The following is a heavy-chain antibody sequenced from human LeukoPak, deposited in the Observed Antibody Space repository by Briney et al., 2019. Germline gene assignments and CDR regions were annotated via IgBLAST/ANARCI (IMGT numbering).Heavy chain of an antibody. V-gene: IGHV3-74*01. CDR2: IASDGTST. CDR1: GFTFTTSW. D-gene: IGHD6-13*01. J-gene: IGHJ3*01. CDR3: ARDQYSSTWYRGAFDV. Sequence: GGSLRLSCAASGFTFTTSWMHWFRQAPGKGLVWVSRIASDGTSTTYADSVKGRFTISSDNAKNTLYLQMNSLRAEDTAVYYCARDQYSSTWYRGAFDVWGQGTMVSVSS.